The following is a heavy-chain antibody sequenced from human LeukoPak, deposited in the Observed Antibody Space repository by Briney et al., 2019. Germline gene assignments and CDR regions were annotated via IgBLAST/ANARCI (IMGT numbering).Heavy chain of an antibody. Sequence: GGSLRLSCAASGFTFSSYWMSWVRQAPGKGLEWVANIKQDGSEKDYVDSVKGRFTISRDNAKNSLYLQMNSLTAEDTAVYYCARDGGTQGGYYFDYWGQGTLVTVSS. CDR1: GFTFSSYW. CDR3: ARDGGTQGGYYFDY. D-gene: IGHD3-16*01. J-gene: IGHJ4*02. CDR2: IKQDGSEK. V-gene: IGHV3-7*04.